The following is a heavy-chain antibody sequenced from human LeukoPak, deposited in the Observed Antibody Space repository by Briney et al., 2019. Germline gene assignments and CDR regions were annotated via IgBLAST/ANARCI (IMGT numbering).Heavy chain of an antibody. CDR3: ARDPQAEPTTVGAFDI. Sequence: PGGSLRLSCAASGFTVSTNYMSWVRQAPGKGLEWVSVIYSGDSTYYADSVKGRFTISRDNSKNTLYLQMNSLRAEDTAVYYCARDPQAEPTTVGAFDIWGQGTMVTVSS. V-gene: IGHV3-53*05. J-gene: IGHJ3*02. CDR2: IYSGDST. CDR1: GFTVSTNY. D-gene: IGHD4-23*01.